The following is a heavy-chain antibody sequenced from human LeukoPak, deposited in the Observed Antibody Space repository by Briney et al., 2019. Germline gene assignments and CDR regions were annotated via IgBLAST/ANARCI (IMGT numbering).Heavy chain of an antibody. J-gene: IGHJ4*02. Sequence: GGSLRLSCAASGFTFSSYSMNWVRQAPGKGLEWVSSISSSSSYIYYADSWKGRFTISRDNAKNSLYLQMNSLRAEDTAVYYCARTRGYYDSSGYCFDYWGQGTLVTVSS. CDR2: ISSSSSYI. V-gene: IGHV3-21*01. CDR3: ARTRGYYDSSGYCFDY. D-gene: IGHD3-22*01. CDR1: GFTFSSYS.